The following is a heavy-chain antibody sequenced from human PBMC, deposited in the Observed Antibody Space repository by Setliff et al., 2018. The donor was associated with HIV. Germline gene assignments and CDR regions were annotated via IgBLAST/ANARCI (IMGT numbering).Heavy chain of an antibody. CDR2: MYQSGRT. CDR3: ASSSVVRGLIITAFDY. D-gene: IGHD3-10*01. Sequence: SGTLFLTCIVSGGSISGSSYYWGRIRQSTGKGLEWIGNMYQSGRTYDNPSLTSRVTISVDRSKNQFSLNLSSVTAADTAVYYCASSSVVRGLIITAFDYWGQGTLVTVSS. V-gene: IGHV4-39*07. J-gene: IGHJ4*02. CDR1: GGSISGSSYY.